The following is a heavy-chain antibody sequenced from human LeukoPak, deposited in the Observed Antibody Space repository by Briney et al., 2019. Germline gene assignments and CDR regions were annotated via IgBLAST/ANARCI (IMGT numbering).Heavy chain of an antibody. CDR3: ARDLSGIAGYTYGRGIDY. CDR2: IKKDGSEK. D-gene: IGHD5-18*01. J-gene: IGHJ4*02. CDR1: GFTFSSHW. V-gene: IGHV3-7*01. Sequence: GGSLRLSCAASGFTFSSHWMSWVRQAPGKGLEWVANIKKDGSEKYYVDAVKGRFTISRDNAKTSLYLQMNSPRAEDTAVYYCARDLSGIAGYTYGRGIDYWGQGTLVTVSS.